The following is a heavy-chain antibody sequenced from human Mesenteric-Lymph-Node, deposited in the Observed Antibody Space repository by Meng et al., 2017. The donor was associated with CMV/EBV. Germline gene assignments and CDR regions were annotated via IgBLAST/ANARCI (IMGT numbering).Heavy chain of an antibody. J-gene: IGHJ5*02. V-gene: IGHV4-28*02. D-gene: IGHD6-13*01. Sequence: CAVSSSSISSRHWWGWILQPPGKVLEWIGYIYYSGSINHNPSLKSRVTMSVDTSKNQFSLKLSSVTAVDTAVYYCARTYRSSWFIDHWGQGTLVTVSS. CDR2: IYYSGSI. CDR1: SSSISSRHW. CDR3: ARTYRSSWFIDH.